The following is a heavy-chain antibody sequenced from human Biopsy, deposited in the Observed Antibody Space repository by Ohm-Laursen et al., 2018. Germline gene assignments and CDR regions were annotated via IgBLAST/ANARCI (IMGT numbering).Heavy chain of an antibody. D-gene: IGHD3-22*01. J-gene: IGHJ6*02. CDR1: GGSFSGYY. V-gene: IGHV4-34*01. Sequence: GTLSLTCVVFGGSFSGYYWSWIRQPPGKGLEWIGEINHSGSTDNNPSLKSRVTISVDTSKNQFSLKVRSVTAADTAVYYCVRGVDYYDPYHYYALDVWGQGTTVTVSS. CDR2: INHSGST. CDR3: VRGVDYYDPYHYYALDV.